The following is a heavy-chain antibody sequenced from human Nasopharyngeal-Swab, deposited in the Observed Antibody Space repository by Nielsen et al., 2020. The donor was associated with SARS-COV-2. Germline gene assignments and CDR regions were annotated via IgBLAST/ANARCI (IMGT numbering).Heavy chain of an antibody. J-gene: IGHJ4*02. D-gene: IGHD3-22*01. V-gene: IGHV3-23*01. CDR3: AKVAITMIVVPNGGFDY. Sequence: GGSLRLSCAASGFTFSSYAMSWVRQAPGKGLEWVSAISGSGGSTYYADSVKGRFTISRDNSKNTLYLQMNSLRAEDTAVYYCAKVAITMIVVPNGGFDYWGQGTLVTVSS. CDR2: ISGSGGST. CDR1: GFTFSSYA.